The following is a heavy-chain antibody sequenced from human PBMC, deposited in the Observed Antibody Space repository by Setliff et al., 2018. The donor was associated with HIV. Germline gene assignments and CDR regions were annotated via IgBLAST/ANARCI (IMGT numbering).Heavy chain of an antibody. CDR3: ARGPTTVTNYYYYYMDV. D-gene: IGHD4-17*01. CDR1: GFSFSNYA. CDR2: IAGTSAST. Sequence: PGGSLRLSCAVAGFSFSNYAMTWVRQAPGKGLEWVSAIAGTSASTYYADSVKGRFTISRDNAKNTLYLQMNGLSAEDTAVYYCARGPTTVTNYYYYYMDVWGKGTTVTVSS. J-gene: IGHJ6*03. V-gene: IGHV3-23*01.